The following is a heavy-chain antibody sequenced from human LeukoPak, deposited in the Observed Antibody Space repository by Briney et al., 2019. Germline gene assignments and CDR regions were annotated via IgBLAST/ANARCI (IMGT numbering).Heavy chain of an antibody. CDR1: GFTFSTYA. V-gene: IGHV3-23*01. J-gene: IGHJ6*02. D-gene: IGHD1-26*01. Sequence: GGSLRLSCAASGFTFSTYAMNWVRQAPGKGLEWVSGVSGSGGSIRYAESVKGRFTISRDNSKNTLYLQMNRLRAEDTATYYCAKYRTGPPYGLDVWGQGTTVTVSS. CDR3: AKYRTGPPYGLDV. CDR2: VSGSGGSI.